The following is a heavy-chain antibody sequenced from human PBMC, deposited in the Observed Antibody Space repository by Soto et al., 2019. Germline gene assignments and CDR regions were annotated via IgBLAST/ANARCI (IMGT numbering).Heavy chain of an antibody. V-gene: IGHV1-46*02. CDR2: INPSGGST. J-gene: IGHJ4*02. CDR1: GYTFNSYY. D-gene: IGHD3-22*01. CDR3: ARDREDYYDSSGYYYTPYY. Sequence: ASVKVSCKASGYTFNSYYMHWVRQAPGQGLAWMGIINPSGGSTSYAQKFQGRVTMTRDTSTSTVYMELSSLRSEDTAVYYCARDREDYYDSSGYYYTPYYWGQGTLVTVSS.